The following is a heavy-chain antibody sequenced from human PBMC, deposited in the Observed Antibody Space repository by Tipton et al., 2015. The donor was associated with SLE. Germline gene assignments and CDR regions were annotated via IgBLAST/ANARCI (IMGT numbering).Heavy chain of an antibody. Sequence: TLSLTCAVYGGSFSGYYWSWIRQPPGKGLEWIGSIYHSGSTYYNPSLKSRVTISVDTSKNQFSLKLSSVTAADTAVYYCARGYDSSGYPLTYFDYWGQGTLVPVAS. CDR3: ARGYDSSGYPLTYFDY. V-gene: IGHV4-34*01. J-gene: IGHJ4*02. CDR2: IYHSGST. D-gene: IGHD3-22*01. CDR1: GGSFSGYY.